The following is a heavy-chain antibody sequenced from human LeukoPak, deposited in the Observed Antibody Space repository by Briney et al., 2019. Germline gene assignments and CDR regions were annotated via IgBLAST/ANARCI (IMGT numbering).Heavy chain of an antibody. CDR3: ARADQQVALVGFGY. CDR2: IYHSGHT. Sequence: SETLSLTCSVSPYSISTGHYWGWIRQPPGKGLEWIGSIYHSGHTYYNPSLNSRVTISVDTSKNQFSLRLKSVSAADTAVYYCARADQQVALVGFGYWGQGTLVTVSS. D-gene: IGHD6-13*01. V-gene: IGHV4-38-2*02. J-gene: IGHJ4*02. CDR1: PYSISTGHY.